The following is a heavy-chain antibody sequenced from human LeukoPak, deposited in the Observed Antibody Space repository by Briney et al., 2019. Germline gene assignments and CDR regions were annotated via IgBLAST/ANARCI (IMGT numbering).Heavy chain of an antibody. Sequence: SETLSLTCTVSGGSISSYYWSWIRQAPGKGLEWIGYIHYNVTTHYSPSLKSRVTMSIDTSKNQLSLNLNSVTAADTAVYYCARAEEKFSTSWHIGPLDYWGQGALVTVSS. CDR3: ARAEEKFSTSWHIGPLDY. J-gene: IGHJ4*02. CDR2: IHYNVTT. D-gene: IGHD6-13*01. V-gene: IGHV4-59*01. CDR1: GGSISSYY.